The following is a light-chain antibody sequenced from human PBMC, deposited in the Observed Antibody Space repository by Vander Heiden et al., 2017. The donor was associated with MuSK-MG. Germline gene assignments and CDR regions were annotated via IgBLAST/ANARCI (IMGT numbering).Light chain of an antibody. J-gene: IGKJ3*01. Sequence: DSQMTQSPSSLSASVGDRVTITCRASQSISSYLNWYQQKPGKAPKLLIYAASSGQSRVPLRFSGSGSGTDFTLTSSRRQHEDFATHYWQQSYSTNTFGHGTKVDIK. V-gene: IGKV1-39*01. CDR3: QQSYSTNT. CDR2: AAS. CDR1: QSISSY.